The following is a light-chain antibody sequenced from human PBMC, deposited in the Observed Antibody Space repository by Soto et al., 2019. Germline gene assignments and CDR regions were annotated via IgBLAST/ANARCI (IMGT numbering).Light chain of an antibody. Sequence: DIVMTQSPDSLAVSLGERATINCKSSQSVLYSSNNRNYLAWYQQKPGQPPKLLIYWASTRESGVPDRFSGSGSGTDFTLTIRSLQAEDVEVYYCQQYYTTPLTLGGGTKVDIK. CDR2: WAS. V-gene: IGKV4-1*01. CDR1: QSVLYSSNNRNY. CDR3: QQYYTTPLT. J-gene: IGKJ4*01.